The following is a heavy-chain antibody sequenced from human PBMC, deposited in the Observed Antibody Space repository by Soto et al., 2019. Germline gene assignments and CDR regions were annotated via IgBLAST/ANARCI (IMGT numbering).Heavy chain of an antibody. CDR3: ARRTPYIVVVPAATNYYYYMDV. Sequence: GASVKVSCKASGYTFTSYGISWVRQAPGQGLEWMGRISAYNGNTNYAQKLQGRVTMTTDTSTSTAYMELRSLRSDDTAVYYCARRTPYIVVVPAATNYYYYMDVWGKGTTVTVSS. V-gene: IGHV1-18*01. J-gene: IGHJ6*03. CDR1: GYTFTSYG. CDR2: ISAYNGNT. D-gene: IGHD2-2*01.